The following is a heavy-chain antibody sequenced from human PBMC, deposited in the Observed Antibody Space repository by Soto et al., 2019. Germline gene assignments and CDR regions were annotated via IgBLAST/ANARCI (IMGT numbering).Heavy chain of an antibody. J-gene: IGHJ2*01. D-gene: IGHD1-26*01. CDR1: GFTFTSYA. CDR2: ISANGGAT. Sequence: EMQLLESGGGLVQPGGSLRLSCAASGFTFTSYAMNWVRQGPGKGLEWVSGISANGGATHYADSVKGRFNISKDNSKDTLFLQMNSLRAEDTALYFCVKDYRSYSGSYGGRYFDLWGRGTLVTVSA. V-gene: IGHV3-23*01. CDR3: VKDYRSYSGSYGGRYFDL.